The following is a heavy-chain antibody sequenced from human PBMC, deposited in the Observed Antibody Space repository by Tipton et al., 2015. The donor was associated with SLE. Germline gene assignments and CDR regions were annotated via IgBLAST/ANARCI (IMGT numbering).Heavy chain of an antibody. Sequence: SLRLSCAASGFTFSDYYMSWIRQAPGKGLEWVSYISSSSSYTNYADSVKGRFTISRDNAKNSLYLQMNSLRAEDTAVYYCARDEPSFGSGEYAFDIWGQGTMVTVSS. CDR2: ISSSSSYT. CDR1: GFTFSDYY. J-gene: IGHJ3*02. CDR3: ARDEPSFGSGEYAFDI. V-gene: IGHV3-11*06. D-gene: IGHD3-10*01.